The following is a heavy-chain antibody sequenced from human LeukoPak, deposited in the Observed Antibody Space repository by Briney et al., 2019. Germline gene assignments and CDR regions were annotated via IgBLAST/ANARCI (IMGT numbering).Heavy chain of an antibody. CDR2: ISTSNTYI. J-gene: IGHJ6*03. CDR1: GFTFSSYP. D-gene: IGHD1-26*01. Sequence: PGGSLRLSCAASGFTFSSYPLNWVRQAPGKGLEWVSSISTSNTYIYYADSLQGRFTISRDNAKNSLYLQMNSLRAEDTAVYYCAKGANMDVWGKGTTVTVSS. V-gene: IGHV3-21*04. CDR3: AKGANMDV.